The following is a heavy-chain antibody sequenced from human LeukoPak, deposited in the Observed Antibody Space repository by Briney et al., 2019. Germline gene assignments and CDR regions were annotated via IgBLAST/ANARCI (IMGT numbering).Heavy chain of an antibody. V-gene: IGHV3-23*01. CDR1: GFTFSNYA. CDR3: AKGQYFHDSSGYYR. CDR2: ISGDGGTT. J-gene: IGHJ4*02. D-gene: IGHD3-22*01. Sequence: GGSLRLSCVASGFTFSNYAMTWVRQAPGKGLECVSVISGDGGTTLHADSVKGRFTISRDNSKNTLYLEMNSLRDDDTAVYYCAKGQYFHDSSGYYRWGQGTLVTVCS.